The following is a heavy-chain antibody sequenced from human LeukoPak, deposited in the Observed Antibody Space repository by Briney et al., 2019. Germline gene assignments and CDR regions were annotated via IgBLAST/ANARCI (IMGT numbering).Heavy chain of an antibody. D-gene: IGHD1-26*01. Sequence: SETLSLTCAVSGGSLSGYYWSWIRQPPGKGPEWLGEINGGGVTKYNPSLKSRVTISVDSSKNQFSLKLSSVTAADTAVYYCARGAGGTPYYFDYWGQGTLVTVSS. CDR2: INGGGVT. CDR3: ARGAGGTPYYFDY. V-gene: IGHV4-34*01. J-gene: IGHJ4*02. CDR1: GGSLSGYY.